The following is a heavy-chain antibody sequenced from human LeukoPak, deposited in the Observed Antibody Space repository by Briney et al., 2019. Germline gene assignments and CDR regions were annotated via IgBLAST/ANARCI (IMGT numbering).Heavy chain of an antibody. V-gene: IGHV3-30*03. J-gene: IGHJ6*03. CDR3: ARVGPPGPNPYYYYYYMDV. CDR1: GFTFSSYG. CDR2: ISYDGSNK. Sequence: PGRSLRLSCAASGFTFSSYGMHWVRQAPGKGLEWVAVISYDGSNKYYADSVKGRFTISRDNSKNTLYLQMNSLRSEDTAVYYCARVGPPGPNPYYYYYYMDVWGKGTTVTISS.